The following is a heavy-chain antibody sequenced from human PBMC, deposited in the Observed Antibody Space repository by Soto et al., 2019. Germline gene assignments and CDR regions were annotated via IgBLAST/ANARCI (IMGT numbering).Heavy chain of an antibody. CDR1: GGSISSYY. CDR2: IYYTGTT. V-gene: IGHV4-59*08. D-gene: IGHD3-10*01. Sequence: QVQLQESGPGLVKPSETLSLTCSVSGGSISSYYWTWIRQSPGKGLEWIGYIYYTGTTDYNPSLESRVTISVETCKNEFSLTVNSVSAADTAVYYCARRPRGSARFDAWGQGALVTVSS. J-gene: IGHJ5*02. CDR3: ARRPRGSARFDA.